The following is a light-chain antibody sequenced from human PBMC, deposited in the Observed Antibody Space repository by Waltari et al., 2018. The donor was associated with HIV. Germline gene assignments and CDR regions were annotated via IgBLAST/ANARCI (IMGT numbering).Light chain of an antibody. CDR2: EVT. J-gene: IGLJ2*01. CDR3: SSYTRRGTVV. V-gene: IGLV2-14*01. Sequence: QSALTQPASVSGSPGQSIVLPSTASSSDIGYYDYVSWSQQYPGQAPKALIYEVTSRPSGTSSRFSGPKSATTAFLAISKLQTDDEADYFCSSYTRRGTVVFGGGTRLTVL. CDR1: SSDIGYYDY.